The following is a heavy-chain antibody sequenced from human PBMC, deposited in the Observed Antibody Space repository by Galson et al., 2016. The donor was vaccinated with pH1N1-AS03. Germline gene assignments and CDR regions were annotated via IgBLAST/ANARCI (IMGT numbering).Heavy chain of an antibody. J-gene: IGHJ3*01. D-gene: IGHD6-13*01. CDR2: ISSRGSTK. CDR1: GFTFTDYY. V-gene: IGHV3-11*01. Sequence: SLRLSCAASGFTFTDYYMTWIRQAPGKGLELISYISSRGSTKYYADSVKGRFAISRDDTKKSVHLQMDRLRVEDTAVYYCARDWGFSWTSRPTFDFWGQGTMVAVSA. CDR3: ARDWGFSWTSRPTFDF.